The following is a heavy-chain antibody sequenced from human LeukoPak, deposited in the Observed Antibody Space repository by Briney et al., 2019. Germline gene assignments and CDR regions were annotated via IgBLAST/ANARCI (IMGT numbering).Heavy chain of an antibody. D-gene: IGHD4-23*01. CDR1: GYTFTGYY. CDR3: ARRGGKRYYYYYMDV. J-gene: IGHJ6*03. Sequence: ASVKVSCKASGYTFTGYYMDWVRQAPGQGLEWRGIINPSGGSTSYAQKFQGRVTMTRDTSTSTVYMELSSLRSEDTAVYYCARRGGKRYYYYYMDVWGKGTTVTVSS. V-gene: IGHV1-46*01. CDR2: INPSGGST.